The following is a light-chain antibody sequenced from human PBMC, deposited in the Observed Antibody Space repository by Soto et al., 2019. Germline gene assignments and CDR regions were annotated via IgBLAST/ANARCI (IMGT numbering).Light chain of an antibody. CDR3: GTWDNSLSAVV. V-gene: IGLV1-51*01. CDR1: SSNIGSNY. Sequence: QSALTQPPSVSAAPGQKVTISCSGGSSNIGSNYVSWYQQLPGTAPKLLIYDNSQRPSGIPDRFSGSKSGTSATLGITGLQTGDEADYYCGTWDNSLSAVVIGGGTKLTVL. J-gene: IGLJ2*01. CDR2: DNS.